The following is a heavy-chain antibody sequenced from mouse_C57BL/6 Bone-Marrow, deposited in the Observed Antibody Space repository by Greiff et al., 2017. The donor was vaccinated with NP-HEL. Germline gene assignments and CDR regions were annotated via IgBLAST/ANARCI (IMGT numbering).Heavy chain of an antibody. CDR1: GYTFTSYW. Sequence: QVQLQQPGAELVKPGASVKLSCKASGYTFTSYWMQWVKQRPGQGLEWIGEIDPSDSYTNYNQKFKGKATLTVDTSSSTAYMQLSSLTSEDSAVYYSARESPYYAMDYWDQGTSVTVSS. V-gene: IGHV1-50*01. J-gene: IGHJ4*01. CDR2: IDPSDSYT. CDR3: ARESPYYAMDY.